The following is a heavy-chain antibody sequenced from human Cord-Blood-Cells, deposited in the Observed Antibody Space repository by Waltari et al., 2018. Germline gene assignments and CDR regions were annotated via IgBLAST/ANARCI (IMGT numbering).Heavy chain of an antibody. J-gene: IGHJ6*03. D-gene: IGHD2-2*01. CDR3: ARRRIVVVPAAISYYYYYMDV. CDR2: IKQDGSEK. Sequence: EVQLVESGGGLVQPGGSLRLSCAASGFTFSSYWMSWVRQAPGNGPEWVANIKQDGSEKYYVDSVKGRFTISRDNAKNSLYLQMNSLRAEDTAVYYCARRRIVVVPAAISYYYYYMDVWGKGTTVTVSS. CDR1: GFTFSSYW. V-gene: IGHV3-7*01.